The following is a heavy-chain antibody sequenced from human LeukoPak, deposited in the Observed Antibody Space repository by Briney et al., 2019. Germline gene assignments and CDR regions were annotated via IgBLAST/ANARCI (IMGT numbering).Heavy chain of an antibody. CDR3: AGSDTTGYIPREWDYWYFDL. J-gene: IGHJ2*01. V-gene: IGHV3-21*01. D-gene: IGHD1-1*01. CDR2: ISSSSDYI. Sequence: GGSLGLSCAASGFTFSSYSLNWVRQAPGKGLEWVSSISSSSDYIYYADSVKGRFTISRDNARNTVYLHMNSLRAEDTAVYYCAGSDTTGYIPREWDYWYFDLWGRGTLVTVSS. CDR1: GFTFSSYS.